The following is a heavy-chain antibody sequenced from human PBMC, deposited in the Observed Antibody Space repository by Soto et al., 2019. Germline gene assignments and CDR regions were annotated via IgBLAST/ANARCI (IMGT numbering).Heavy chain of an antibody. CDR2: IWYDGSNK. D-gene: IGHD2-8*01. J-gene: IGHJ6*02. CDR3: ARAHYCTKGVCGHYYYYGMDG. CDR1: GFTFSSYG. Sequence: GGSLRLSCAASGFTFSSYGMHWVRQAPGKGLEWVAVIWYDGSNKYYADSVKGRFTISRDNSKNTLYLQMNSLRAEDTAVYYCARAHYCTKGVCGHYYYYGMDGWGQGTTVTVSS. V-gene: IGHV3-33*01.